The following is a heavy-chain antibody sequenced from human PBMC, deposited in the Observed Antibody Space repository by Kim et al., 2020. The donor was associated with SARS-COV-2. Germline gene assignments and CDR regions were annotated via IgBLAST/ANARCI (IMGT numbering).Heavy chain of an antibody. CDR3: ARLGYYDFWSGYYGVDY. V-gene: IGHV1-69*04. D-gene: IGHD3-3*01. Sequence: SVKVSCKASGGTFSSYAISWVRQAPGQGLEWMGRIIPILGIANYAQKFQGRVTITADKSPSTAYMELSSLRSEDTAVYYCARLGYYDFWSGYYGVDYWGQGTLVTVSS. CDR1: GGTFSSYA. J-gene: IGHJ4*02. CDR2: IIPILGIA.